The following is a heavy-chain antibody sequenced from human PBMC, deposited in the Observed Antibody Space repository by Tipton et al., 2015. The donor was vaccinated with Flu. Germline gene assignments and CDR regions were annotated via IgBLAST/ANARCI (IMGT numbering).Heavy chain of an antibody. V-gene: IGHV3-7*01. D-gene: IGHD1-7*01. J-gene: IGHJ4*02. CDR2: IKQDGSEK. CDR1: GFTFSDVW. CDR3: AGDLNWNLP. Sequence: SLRLSCAASGFTFSDVWMTWVRQGPGKGLEFVANIKQDGSEKYYVASVKGRFTISRDNAKNSLYLQMNSLRAEDTAVYYCAGDLNWNLPRGQGTLVTVSS.